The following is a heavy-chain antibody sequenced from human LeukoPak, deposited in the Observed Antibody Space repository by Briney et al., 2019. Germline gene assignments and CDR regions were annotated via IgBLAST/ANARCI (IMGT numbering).Heavy chain of an antibody. V-gene: IGHV4-4*07. Sequence: SETLSLTCTVSGDSISSYYWSWIRQPAGKGLEWIGRISTSGSTNYSPSLKSRVSMSVDASKNQFSLRLSSVTAADTAVYYCAREDTGDYYSYYFDYWGQGTLVTVSS. CDR2: ISTSGST. D-gene: IGHD3-22*01. CDR3: AREDTGDYYSYYFDY. CDR1: GDSISSYY. J-gene: IGHJ4*02.